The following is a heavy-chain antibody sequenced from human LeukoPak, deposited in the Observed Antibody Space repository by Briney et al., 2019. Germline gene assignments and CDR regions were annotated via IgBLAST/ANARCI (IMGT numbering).Heavy chain of an antibody. J-gene: IGHJ4*02. CDR3: ATELQLWPRVFDY. V-gene: IGHV4-39*01. CDR2: IYYSGST. D-gene: IGHD5-18*01. CDR1: GGSISSSSYY. Sequence: SETLSLTCTVSGGSISSSSYYWGWIRQPPGKGLEWIGSIYYSGSTYYNPSLKGRVTISVDTSKNQFSLKLSSVTAADTAVYYCATELQLWPRVFDYWGQGTLVTVSS.